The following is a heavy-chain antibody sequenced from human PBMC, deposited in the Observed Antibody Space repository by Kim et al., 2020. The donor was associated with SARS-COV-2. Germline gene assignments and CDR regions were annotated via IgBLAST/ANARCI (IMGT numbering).Heavy chain of an antibody. CDR1: GGSFSGYY. CDR2: INHSGST. CDR3: ARGSPGAEYQLLKKPFDY. V-gene: IGHV4-34*01. J-gene: IGHJ4*02. Sequence: SETLSLTCAVYGGSFSGYYWSWIRQPPGKGLEWIGEINHSGSTNYNPSLKSRVTISVDTSKNQFSLKLSSVTAADTAVYYCARGSPGAEYQLLKKPFDYWGQGTLVTVSS. D-gene: IGHD2-2*01.